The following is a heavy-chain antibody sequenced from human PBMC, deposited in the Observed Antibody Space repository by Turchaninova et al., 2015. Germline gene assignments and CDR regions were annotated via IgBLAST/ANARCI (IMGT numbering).Heavy chain of an antibody. Sequence: ELQLVESGGGLVQPGRCLRLSCAASVFTFDDYAMHWVRQAPGKGLECVSGIDLNSGNIDYADSVKGRFTSSRDNAKNSLYLEMNSLRTEDTALYYCTKALRGGGSCPDYWGQGTLVTVSS. D-gene: IGHD2-15*01. CDR2: IDLNSGNI. V-gene: IGHV3-9*01. J-gene: IGHJ4*02. CDR1: VFTFDDYA. CDR3: TKALRGGGSCPDY.